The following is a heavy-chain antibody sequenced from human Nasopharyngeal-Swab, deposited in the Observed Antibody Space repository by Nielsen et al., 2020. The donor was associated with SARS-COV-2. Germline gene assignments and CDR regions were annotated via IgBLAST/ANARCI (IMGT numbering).Heavy chain of an antibody. CDR2: INPSGGST. CDR3: ARDKHPRDCSGGSCYRLDY. Sequence: VRQMPGKGLEWMGIINPSGGSTSYAQKFQGRVTMTRDTSTSTVYMELSSLRSEDTAVYYCARDKHPRDCSGGSCYRLDYWGQGTLVTVSS. D-gene: IGHD2-15*01. V-gene: IGHV1-46*01. J-gene: IGHJ4*02.